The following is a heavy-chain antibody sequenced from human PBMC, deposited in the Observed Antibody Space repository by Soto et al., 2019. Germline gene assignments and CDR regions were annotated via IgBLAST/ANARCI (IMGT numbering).Heavy chain of an antibody. Sequence: AGGSLRLSCAASGFTFSNYGMSWVRQAPGKGLEWFSALPEIGTNTYYADSVKGRFTISRDNSKNTLFLQINNLRAGDTAVYYCAKKSGVGATWYFDYWGQGTLVTVYS. V-gene: IGHV3-23*01. D-gene: IGHD1-26*01. J-gene: IGHJ4*02. CDR2: LPEIGTNT. CDR3: AKKSGVGATWYFDY. CDR1: GFTFSNYG.